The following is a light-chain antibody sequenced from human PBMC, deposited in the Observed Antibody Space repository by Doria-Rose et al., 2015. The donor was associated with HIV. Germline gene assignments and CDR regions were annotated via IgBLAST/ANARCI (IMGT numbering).Light chain of an antibody. J-gene: IGKJ1*01. CDR2: AAS. Sequence: TQSPSSLSASVGDRVTITCRASQNINRFLNWYQQKPGKVPKVLIYAASGLQSGVPSRFSGSGSGTDFTLTISSLQPEDFATYYCQQSFSTPRTFGQGTKVEIK. CDR3: QQSFSTPRT. CDR1: QNINRF. V-gene: IGKV1-39*01.